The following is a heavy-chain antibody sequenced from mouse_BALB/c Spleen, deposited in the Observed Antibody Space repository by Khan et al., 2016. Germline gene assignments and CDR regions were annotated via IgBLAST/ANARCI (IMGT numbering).Heavy chain of an antibody. CDR1: GYSITSDYA. J-gene: IGHJ4*01. CDR2: IIYSGST. CDR3: ASDGPHYAMDY. D-gene: IGHD2-3*01. Sequence: EVQLQESGPGLMKPSQSLSLTCTVTGYSITSDYAWNWIRQFPGNKLEWMGYIIYSGSTTYTPSLKSRISITRDTSKNQFSLQLNSVTIEDTATYYCASDGPHYAMDYWGQGTSVTVSS. V-gene: IGHV3-2*02.